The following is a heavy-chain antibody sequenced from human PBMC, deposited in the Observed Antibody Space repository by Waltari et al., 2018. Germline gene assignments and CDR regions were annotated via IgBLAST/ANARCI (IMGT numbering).Heavy chain of an antibody. D-gene: IGHD3-3*01. CDR1: GFTFSSYA. Sequence: EVQLLESGGGLVQPGGSLRLSCAASGFTFSSYAMSWVRKAPGKGLEWVSAISGSGGSTYYADSVKGRFTISRDNSKNTLYLQMNSLRAEDTAVYYCARGPRGRYYDFWSGYGPYFDYWGQGTLVTVSS. J-gene: IGHJ4*02. CDR2: ISGSGGST. V-gene: IGHV3-23*01. CDR3: ARGPRGRYYDFWSGYGPYFDY.